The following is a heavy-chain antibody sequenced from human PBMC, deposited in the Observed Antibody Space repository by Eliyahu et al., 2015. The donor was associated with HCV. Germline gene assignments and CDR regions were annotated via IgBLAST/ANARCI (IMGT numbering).Heavy chain of an antibody. CDR2: IDWDDDK. V-gene: IGHV2-70*15. CDR1: GFSLSTSGMC. CDR3: ARSRRIAVAGPIPLYYYGMDV. D-gene: IGHD6-19*01. Sequence: QVTLRESGPALVKPTQTLTLTCTFSGFSLSTSGMCXXWIRQPPGKALEWLARIDWDDDKYYSTSLKTRLTXSKDTSKNQVVLTMTNMDPVDTATYYCARSRRIAVAGPIPLYYYGMDVWGQGTTVTVSS. J-gene: IGHJ6*02.